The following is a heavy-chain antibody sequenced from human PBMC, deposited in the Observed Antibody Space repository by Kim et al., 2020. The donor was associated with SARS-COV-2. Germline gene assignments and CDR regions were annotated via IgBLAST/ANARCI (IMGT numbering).Heavy chain of an antibody. D-gene: IGHD2-15*01. Sequence: SETLSLTCTVSGGSISSYYWSWIRQPAGKGLEWIGRIYTSGSTNYNPSLKSRVTMSVDTSKNQFSLKLSSVTAADTAVYYCARDQGVVVVAANPWGWFDPWGQGTLVTVSS. CDR1: GGSISSYY. CDR2: IYTSGST. V-gene: IGHV4-4*07. J-gene: IGHJ5*02. CDR3: ARDQGVVVVAANPWGWFDP.